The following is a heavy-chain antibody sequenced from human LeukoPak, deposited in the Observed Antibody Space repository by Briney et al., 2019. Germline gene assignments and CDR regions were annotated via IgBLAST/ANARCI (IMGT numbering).Heavy chain of an antibody. Sequence: SETLSLTCAVYGGSFSGYYWSWIRQPPGKGLEWIGEINHSGSTNYNPSLKSRVTISVDTSKDQFSLKLSSVTAADTAVYYCARGLYPRGHDSWGQGTLVTVSS. D-gene: IGHD1-26*01. J-gene: IGHJ4*02. V-gene: IGHV4-34*01. CDR1: GGSFSGYY. CDR2: INHSGST. CDR3: ARGLYPRGHDS.